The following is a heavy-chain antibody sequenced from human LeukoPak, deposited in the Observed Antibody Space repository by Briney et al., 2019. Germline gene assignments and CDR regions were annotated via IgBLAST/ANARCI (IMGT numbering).Heavy chain of an antibody. CDR3: VRVMPFYSDASGYALDY. D-gene: IGHD3-22*01. J-gene: IGHJ4*02. Sequence: GVSLRLSCAASGFSFSSYAVNWVRQDSGKGLEWVSSISPSSSYIHYADSVKGRFIISRDDAKNSLYLQMNSLRAEDTAMYYCVRVMPFYSDASGYALDYWGQGALVTVSS. V-gene: IGHV3-21*01. CDR2: ISPSSSYI. CDR1: GFSFSSYA.